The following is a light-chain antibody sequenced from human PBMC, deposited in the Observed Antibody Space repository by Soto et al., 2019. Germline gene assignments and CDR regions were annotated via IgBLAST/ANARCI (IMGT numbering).Light chain of an antibody. V-gene: IGKV3-15*01. Sequence: EIVMTQSPATLSVSPGESATLSCRASQSVSSNLAWYQQKPGQAPRLLIYGASTRATGIPARFSGSGSATEFILTVSSLRADDFAIYYCQRYYIRPFYTCGQGTKLEIK. CDR3: QRYYIRPFYT. J-gene: IGKJ2*01. CDR2: GAS. CDR1: QSVSSN.